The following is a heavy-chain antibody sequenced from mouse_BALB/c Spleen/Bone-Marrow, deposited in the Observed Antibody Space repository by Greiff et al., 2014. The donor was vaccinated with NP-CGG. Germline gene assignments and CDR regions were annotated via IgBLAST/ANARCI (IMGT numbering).Heavy chain of an antibody. J-gene: IGHJ1*01. CDR1: GFTFSRYT. CDR3: ARHGVRREWYFDV. Sequence: VQLKDSGGGLVQPGGSLKLSCAASGFTFSRYTMSWVRQTPEKRLEWVAYISNGGGSTYYPDTDTVKGRFTISRDSAKNTLYLQMSSLKSEDTAMYYCARHGVRREWYFDVWGAGTTVTVSS. V-gene: IGHV5-12-2*01. CDR2: ISNGGGST. D-gene: IGHD2-14*01.